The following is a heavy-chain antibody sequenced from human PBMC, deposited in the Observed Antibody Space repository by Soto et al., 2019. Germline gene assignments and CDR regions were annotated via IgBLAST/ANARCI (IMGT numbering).Heavy chain of an antibody. CDR3: ARDNTVPAALYYYYYYGMDV. CDR1: GGTFSSYA. CDR2: IIPIFGTA. D-gene: IGHD2-2*01. Sequence: QVQLVQSGAEVKKPGSSVKVSCKASGGTFSSYAISWVRQAPGQGLEWMGGIIPIFGTANYAQKFQGRVTITADESTSTAYMELSSLRSEDTAVYYCARDNTVPAALYYYYYYGMDVWGQGTTVTVSS. V-gene: IGHV1-69*01. J-gene: IGHJ6*02.